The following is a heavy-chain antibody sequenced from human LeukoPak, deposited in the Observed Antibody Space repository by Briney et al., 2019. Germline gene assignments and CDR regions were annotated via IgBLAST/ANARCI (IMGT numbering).Heavy chain of an antibody. J-gene: IGHJ5*02. V-gene: IGHV3-23*01. D-gene: IGHD5-18*01. CDR3: AKDPFSSYGSNWFDP. Sequence: RTGGSLRHACAASGFTFSSYAMSWVRQAPGKGLEWVSAISGSGGSTYYADSVKGRFTISRDNSKNTLYLQMNSLRAEDTAVYYCAKDPFSSYGSNWFDPWGQGTLVTVSS. CDR2: ISGSGGST. CDR1: GFTFSSYA.